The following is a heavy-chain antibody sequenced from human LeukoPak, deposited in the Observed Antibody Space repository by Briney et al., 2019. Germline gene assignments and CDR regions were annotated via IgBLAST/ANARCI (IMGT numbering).Heavy chain of an antibody. V-gene: IGHV2-70*17. CDR1: GFSLNTSGMC. J-gene: IGHJ4*02. CDR3: ARFRGATGTTDS. CDR2: IDWDGDK. Sequence: SGPTLVKPTQTLRLTCAFSGFSLNTSGMCVSWIRQPPGKALEWLARIDWDGDKFYSTSLETRLTISKDTSRNQVVLTMTNMDPVDTATYFRARFRGATGTTDSWGQGTLVTVSS. D-gene: IGHD1-7*01.